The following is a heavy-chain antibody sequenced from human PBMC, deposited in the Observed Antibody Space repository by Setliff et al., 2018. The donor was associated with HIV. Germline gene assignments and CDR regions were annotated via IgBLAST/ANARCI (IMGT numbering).Heavy chain of an antibody. CDR2: LHLSGDT. V-gene: IGHV4-61*02. CDR3: GTAMYYYYGLDV. Sequence: PSETLSLTCTVSGDSINSGTYYWSWIRQPAGKGLEWIGRLHLSGDTNYNPSLKSRVTMSIDTSKNQFSLKLSSVTAADTAVYYCGTAMYYYYGLDVWGQGIRVTVSS. J-gene: IGHJ6*02. CDR1: GDSINSGTYY. D-gene: IGHD2-2*01.